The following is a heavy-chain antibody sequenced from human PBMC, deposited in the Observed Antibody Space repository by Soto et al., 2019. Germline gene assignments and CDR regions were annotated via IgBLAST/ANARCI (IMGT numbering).Heavy chain of an antibody. J-gene: IGHJ4*02. CDR3: ARASILRLTPYTNDY. V-gene: IGHV3-7*02. CDR2: IKEDGSEK. Sequence: EVQLVESGGGLVQPGGSLRLSCAASGFTFSTYWMSWVRQAPGKGLEWVADIKEDGSEKYYVDSVKGRFTISRDNAKNSLYLQMNSLRAADTAVYYCARASILRLTPYTNDYWGQGILVTVSS. D-gene: IGHD2-21*02. CDR1: GFTFSTYW.